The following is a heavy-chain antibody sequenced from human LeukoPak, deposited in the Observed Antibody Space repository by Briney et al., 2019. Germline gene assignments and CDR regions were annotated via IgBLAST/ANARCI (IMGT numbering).Heavy chain of an antibody. CDR1: GFTFSSYA. D-gene: IGHD2-15*01. Sequence: PGGSLRLSCAASGFTFSSYAMSWVRQAPGKGLEWVGFIRSKAYGGTTEYAASVKGRFTISRDDSKSIAYLQMNSLETEDTAVYYCTRDRYCSGGSCYSPPNWFDPWGQGTLVTVSS. J-gene: IGHJ5*02. CDR3: TRDRYCSGGSCYSPPNWFDP. CDR2: IRSKAYGGTT. V-gene: IGHV3-49*04.